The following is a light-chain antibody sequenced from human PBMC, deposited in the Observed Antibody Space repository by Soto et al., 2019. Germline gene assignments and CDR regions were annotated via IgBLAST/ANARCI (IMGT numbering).Light chain of an antibody. CDR1: QSVLYSSNNKNC. Sequence: DIVMTQSPDSLAVSLGERATIYYKSSQSVLYSSNNKNCLAWYQQKPGQPPKLLIYWASTRESGVPDRFSGSGSGTDFTLTISSLQAEDVAVYYCQQYLGIPRTFGQGTKVEIK. V-gene: IGKV4-1*01. J-gene: IGKJ1*01. CDR3: QQYLGIPRT. CDR2: WAS.